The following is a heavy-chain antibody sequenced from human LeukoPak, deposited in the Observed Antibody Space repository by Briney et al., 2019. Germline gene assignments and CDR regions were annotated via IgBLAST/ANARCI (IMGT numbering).Heavy chain of an antibody. J-gene: IGHJ4*02. CDR3: ARVRRNRYHVYFDY. D-gene: IGHD1-14*01. CDR1: GGSFSGYY. Sequence: SETLSLTCAVYGGSFSGYYWSWIRQPPGKGLEWIGEINHSGSTNYNPSLKSRVTISVDTSKNQFSLKLSSVTAADTAVYYCARVRRNRYHVYFDYWGQGTLVTVSS. CDR2: INHSGST. V-gene: IGHV4-34*01.